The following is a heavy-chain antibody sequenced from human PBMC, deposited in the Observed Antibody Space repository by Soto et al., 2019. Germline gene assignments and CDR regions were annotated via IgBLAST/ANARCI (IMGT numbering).Heavy chain of an antibody. CDR2: INPGNGNT. Sequence: QVQLVQSGAEMKRPGASVTVSCTASGYIFANYPMQWVRQAPGQGLAWMGWINPGNGNTKYSKKFQGRVTITRDTSANTIYMELSSLTSKDTAMYYCARVGRHFSGSGDNWFDPWGQGPRVTVSS. CDR1: GYIFANYP. D-gene: IGHD3-10*01. J-gene: IGHJ5*02. CDR3: ARVGRHFSGSGDNWFDP. V-gene: IGHV1-3*01.